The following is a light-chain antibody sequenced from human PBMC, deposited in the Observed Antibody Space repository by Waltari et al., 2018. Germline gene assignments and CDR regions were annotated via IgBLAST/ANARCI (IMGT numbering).Light chain of an antibody. V-gene: IGKV4-1*01. CDR1: QSLLHSSNNKNY. CDR3: QQYDISPCT. J-gene: IGKJ3*01. CDR2: GAS. Sequence: DIVMTQSPDSLAVSLGERATINCKSSQSLLHSSNNKNYLAWYQHNPGQPPKLLIYGASTRESGVPDRFSGSGSGTDFTLTISSLQAEDVAVYYCQQYDISPCTFGPGTKVELK.